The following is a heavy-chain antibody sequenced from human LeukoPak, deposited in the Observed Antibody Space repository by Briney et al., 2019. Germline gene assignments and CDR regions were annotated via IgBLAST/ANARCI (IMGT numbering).Heavy chain of an antibody. Sequence: GASVKVSCKASGFTFTSSAMQWVRQARGQRLEWIGWIVVGGGNTNYAQKFQERVTITRDMSTSTAYMELSSLRSEDTAVYYCAAAKGYDSSGYPFDYWGQGTLVTVSS. D-gene: IGHD3-22*01. V-gene: IGHV1-58*02. CDR3: AAAKGYDSSGYPFDY. J-gene: IGHJ4*02. CDR2: IVVGGGNT. CDR1: GFTFTSSA.